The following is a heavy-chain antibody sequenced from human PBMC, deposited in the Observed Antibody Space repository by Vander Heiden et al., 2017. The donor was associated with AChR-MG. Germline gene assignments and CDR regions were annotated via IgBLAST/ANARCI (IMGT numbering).Heavy chain of an antibody. J-gene: IGHJ5*02. V-gene: IGHV3-23*01. D-gene: IGHD2-15*01. CDR2: ISGSGGST. CDR3: AKEGPYCSVGSCYDRFDP. CDR1: GFTFSSYA. Sequence: EVQLLESGGGLVQPGGSLRLSCAAYGFTFSSYAMSWVRQAPGKGLEWVSAISGSGGSTYYADSVNGRVTISRDNSKNTLYLQMNSLRAEDTAVYYCAKEGPYCSVGSCYDRFDPWGQGTLVTVSS.